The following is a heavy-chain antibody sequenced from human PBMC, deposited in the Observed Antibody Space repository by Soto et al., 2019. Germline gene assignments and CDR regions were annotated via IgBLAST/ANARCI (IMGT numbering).Heavy chain of an antibody. V-gene: IGHV1-69*08. CDR3: ARDSPIGSSFSGYDAIDL. Sequence: QVQLVQSGAEVKEPGSSVKVSCKASGGTFSTSTFTWVRQAPGQGLEWVGRSIPILNTADYAQKFQGSVAITADKSTSTVFLELTRLRSEDTGIYYCARDSPIGSSFSGYDAIDLWGQGTLVTVS. CDR2: SIPILNTA. CDR1: GGTFSTST. D-gene: IGHD5-12*01. J-gene: IGHJ4*02.